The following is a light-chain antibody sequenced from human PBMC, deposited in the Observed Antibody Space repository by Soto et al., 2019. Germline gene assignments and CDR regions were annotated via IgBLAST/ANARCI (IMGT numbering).Light chain of an antibody. CDR1: QSISSSY. CDR2: GAS. Sequence: EIVLTHSPGTLPLSPCERAIISSSASQSISSSYLAWYQQKPGQAPRLLIYGASTRATGIPARFSGSGSGTEFTLTISSLQSEDFAVYYCQQYNNWSWTFGQGTKVDI. CDR3: QQYNNWSWT. J-gene: IGKJ1*01. V-gene: IGKV3-15*01.